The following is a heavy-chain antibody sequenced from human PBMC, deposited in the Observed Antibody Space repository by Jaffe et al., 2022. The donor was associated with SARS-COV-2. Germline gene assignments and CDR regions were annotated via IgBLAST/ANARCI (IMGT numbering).Heavy chain of an antibody. Sequence: QVQLVQSGAEVKKPGASVKVSCKASGYTFTSYGISWVRQAPGQGLEWMGWISAYNGNTNYAQKLQGRVTMTTDTSTSTAYMELRSLRSDDTAVYYCARDFAIIVATTKPRYYYYGMDVWGQGTTVTVSS. CDR1: GYTFTSYG. CDR2: ISAYNGNT. V-gene: IGHV1-18*01. J-gene: IGHJ6*02. D-gene: IGHD5-12*01. CDR3: ARDFAIIVATTKPRYYYYGMDV.